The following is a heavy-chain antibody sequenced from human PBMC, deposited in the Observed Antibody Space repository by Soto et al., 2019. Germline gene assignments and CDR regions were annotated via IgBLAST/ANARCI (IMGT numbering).Heavy chain of an antibody. V-gene: IGHV1-18*04. D-gene: IGHD2-21*02. J-gene: IGHJ4*02. CDR2: ISAYNGNT. Sequence: QVQLVQSGAEVKKPGASVKVSCKASGYTFTSYGISWVRQAPGQGLEWMGWISAYNGNTNYAQKLQGRVTMTTDTSTSTAYMELRSLRSDDTAVYYWASLCAPYCGGDPGGDWGQGTLVTVSS. CDR1: GYTFTSYG. CDR3: ASLCAPYCGGDPGGD.